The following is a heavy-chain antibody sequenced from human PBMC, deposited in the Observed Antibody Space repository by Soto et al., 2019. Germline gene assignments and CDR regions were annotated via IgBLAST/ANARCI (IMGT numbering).Heavy chain of an antibody. D-gene: IGHD3-16*01. CDR1: GFTFSSYA. Sequence: EVHLLESGGNVVQPGGSLRLSCAASGFTFSSYAMNWVRQAPGKGLEWVSSISANGRNTYYADPVKGRFTIPGDRSKNTLYLQLDSLRVEDTAIDYCAKDLSSLGWLALGAPFDSWGQGTLVTVSS. J-gene: IGHJ4*02. CDR3: AKDLSSLGWLALGAPFDS. V-gene: IGHV3-23*01. CDR2: ISANGRNT.